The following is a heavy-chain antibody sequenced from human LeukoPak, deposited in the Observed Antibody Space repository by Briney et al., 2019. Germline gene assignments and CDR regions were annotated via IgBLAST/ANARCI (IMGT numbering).Heavy chain of an antibody. D-gene: IGHD3-10*01. CDR1: GYTFTGYY. CDR3: ARDPQRSFQGVGTYYYGVDV. V-gene: IGHV1-2*02. J-gene: IGHJ6*02. Sequence: GASVKVSCKASGYTFTGYYMHWVRQAPGQGLEWMGWINPNSGGTNYAQKFQGRVTMTRDTSISTAYMELSRLRSEDTAVYYCARDPQRSFQGVGTYYYGVDVWGQGTTVTVSS. CDR2: INPNSGGT.